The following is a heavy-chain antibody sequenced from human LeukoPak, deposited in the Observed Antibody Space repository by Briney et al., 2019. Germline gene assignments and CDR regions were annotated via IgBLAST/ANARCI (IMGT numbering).Heavy chain of an antibody. Sequence: GESLKISCKGSGYSFTSYWIGWVRQMPGKGLEWMGIICPGDSDTRYSPSFQGQVTISADKSISTAYLQWSSLKASDTAMYYCARPGYSYGDQIDYWGQGTLVTVSS. V-gene: IGHV5-51*01. CDR1: GYSFTSYW. CDR3: ARPGYSYGDQIDY. CDR2: ICPGDSDT. D-gene: IGHD5-18*01. J-gene: IGHJ4*02.